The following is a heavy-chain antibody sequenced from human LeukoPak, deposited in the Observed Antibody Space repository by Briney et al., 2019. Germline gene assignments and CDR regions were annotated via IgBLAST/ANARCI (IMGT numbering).Heavy chain of an antibody. J-gene: IGHJ4*02. CDR3: AKADRVTMIVVVIASNPINYYFDY. Sequence: GGSLRLSCAASGFTFSSYAMHWVRQAPGKGLEWVAVISYDVSNKYYADSVKGRFTISRDNSKNSLYLQMNSLRAEDTAVYYCAKADRVTMIVVVIASNPINYYFDYWGQGTLVTVSS. V-gene: IGHV3-30-3*01. CDR1: GFTFSSYA. CDR2: ISYDVSNK. D-gene: IGHD3-22*01.